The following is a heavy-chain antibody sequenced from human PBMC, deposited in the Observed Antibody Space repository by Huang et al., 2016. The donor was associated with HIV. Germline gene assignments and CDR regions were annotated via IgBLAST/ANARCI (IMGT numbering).Heavy chain of an antibody. Sequence: QLQLQESGPGLVKPSETLSLTCTVSGGSIRSDNYYWGWIRQPPGKGLEWIGSIYYCGSNDYNPSLKSRVTITVDTSKNQFSLKMRCVTAADTAVYYCARLPGSITMIRGVITDPYWGQGTLVTVSS. D-gene: IGHD3-10*01. CDR3: ARLPGSITMIRGVITDPY. CDR2: IYYCGSN. J-gene: IGHJ4*02. V-gene: IGHV4-39*01. CDR1: GGSIRSDNYY.